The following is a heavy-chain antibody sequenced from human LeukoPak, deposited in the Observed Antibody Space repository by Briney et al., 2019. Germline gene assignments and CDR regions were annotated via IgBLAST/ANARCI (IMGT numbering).Heavy chain of an antibody. D-gene: IGHD2-2*02. V-gene: IGHV4-38-2*01. J-gene: IGHJ5*02. CDR3: ARLNVVVVPAAIPIPFDP. Sequence: SETLSLTCAVSGYSISSGYYWGRIRQPPGKGLEWIGSIYHSGSTYYNPSLKSRVTISVDTSKNQFSLKLSSVTAADTAVYYCARLNVVVVPAAIPIPFDPWGQGTLVTVSS. CDR2: IYHSGST. CDR1: GYSISSGYY.